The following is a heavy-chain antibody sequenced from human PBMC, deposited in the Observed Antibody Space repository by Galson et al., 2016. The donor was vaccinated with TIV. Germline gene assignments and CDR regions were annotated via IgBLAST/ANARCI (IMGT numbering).Heavy chain of an antibody. CDR3: ARIIGYWEGYYAMDV. J-gene: IGHJ6*02. V-gene: IGHV3-21*01. D-gene: IGHD2-15*01. Sequence: SLRLSCAASGFTFSGHSMNWVRQAPGKGLEWVSSISNSGDYIYYSDSMDGRVTISRDNARKSLYLQMHSLRAEDTAVYYCARIIGYWEGYYAMDVWGRGTTVTVSS. CDR1: GFTFSGHS. CDR2: ISNSGDYI.